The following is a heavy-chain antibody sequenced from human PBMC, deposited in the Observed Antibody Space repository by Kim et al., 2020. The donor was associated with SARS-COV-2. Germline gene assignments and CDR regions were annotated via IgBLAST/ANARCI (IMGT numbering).Heavy chain of an antibody. CDR2: IYYSGST. V-gene: IGHV4-39*02. CDR1: GGSISSSSYY. J-gene: IGHJ5*02. Sequence: SATLSLTCTVSGGSISSSSYYWGWIRQPPGKELEWIGSIYYSGSTYYNPSLKSRVTISVDTSKNQFSLKLSSVTAADTAVYYCARDSPGPFNWFDPWGQGTLVTVSS. CDR3: ARDSPGPFNWFDP.